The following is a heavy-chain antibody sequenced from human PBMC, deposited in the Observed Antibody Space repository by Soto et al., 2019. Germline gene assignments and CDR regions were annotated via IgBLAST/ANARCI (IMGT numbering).Heavy chain of an antibody. D-gene: IGHD3-10*01. CDR1: GYTFTSYA. CDR2: INDGNGNT. V-gene: IGHV1-3*01. J-gene: IGHJ3*02. CDR3: ARETTEWFGAPTGAFDI. Sequence: ASVKVSCKASGYTFTSYAMHWVRQAPGQRLEWMRWINDGNGNTKYSQKFQGRVTITRDTSASTAYMELSSLRSEDTAVYYCARETTEWFGAPTGAFDIWGQGTMVTVSS.